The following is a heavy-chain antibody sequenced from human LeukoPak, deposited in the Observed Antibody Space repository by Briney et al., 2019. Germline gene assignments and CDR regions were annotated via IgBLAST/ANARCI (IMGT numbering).Heavy chain of an antibody. D-gene: IGHD3-3*01. CDR3: ARDSSVLEWFRYYYYYMDV. J-gene: IGHJ6*03. CDR2: INPNSGGT. CDR1: GYSFTGYY. V-gene: IGHV1-2*02. Sequence: GASVKVSCKASGYSFTGYYMHWVRQAPGQGLEWMGWINPNSGGTKYAQKFQGRVTMTRDTSISTAYMELSRLRSDDTAVYYCARDSSVLEWFRYYYYYMDVWGKGTTVTVSS.